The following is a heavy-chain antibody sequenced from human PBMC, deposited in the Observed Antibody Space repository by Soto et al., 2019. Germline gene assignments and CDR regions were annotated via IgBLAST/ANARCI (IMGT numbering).Heavy chain of an antibody. CDR2: ISAYNGNT. D-gene: IGHD3-22*01. CDR1: GYTFTSYG. J-gene: IGHJ4*02. Sequence: GASVKVSCKASGYTFTSYGISWVRQAPGQGLEWMGWISAYNGNTNYAQKLQGRVTMTTDTSTSTAYMELRSLRSDDTAVYYCARDSSPYYYDSSGYRTYWGQGTLVTV. CDR3: ARDSSPYYYDSSGYRTY. V-gene: IGHV1-18*01.